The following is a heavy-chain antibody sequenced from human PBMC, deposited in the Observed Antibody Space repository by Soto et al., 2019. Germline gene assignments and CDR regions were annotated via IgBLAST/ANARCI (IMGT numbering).Heavy chain of an antibody. Sequence: PSETLSLTCTVSGGSISSYYWSWIRQPPGKGLEWIGYIYYSGSTNYNPSLKSRVTISVDTSKNQFSLKLSSVTAADTAVYYCARASDILAGYYSYYFDSWGQGTLVTVS. CDR1: GGSISSYY. V-gene: IGHV4-59*01. CDR2: IYYSGST. CDR3: ARASDILAGYYSYYFDS. D-gene: IGHD3-9*01. J-gene: IGHJ4*02.